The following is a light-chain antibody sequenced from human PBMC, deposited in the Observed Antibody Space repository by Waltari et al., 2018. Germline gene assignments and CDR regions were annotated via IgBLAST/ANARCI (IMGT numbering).Light chain of an antibody. CDR2: EVN. CDR1: TSDIGSYTY. J-gene: IGLJ3*02. CDR3: SSYTTTSTWV. Sequence: QSALTKPASVSGSPGQSITISCTGTTSDIGSYTYVSWYHQHPGKAPKMVISEVNNRPSGVSNRFSGSKSGNPASLAISGLQAEDEADYYCSSYTTTSTWVFGGGTKLTVL. V-gene: IGLV2-14*01.